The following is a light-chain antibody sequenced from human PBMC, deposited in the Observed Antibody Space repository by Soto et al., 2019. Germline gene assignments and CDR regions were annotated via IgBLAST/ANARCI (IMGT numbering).Light chain of an antibody. CDR3: SSYTSSSTWV. CDR2: EVS. V-gene: IGLV2-14*01. Sequence: QSVLTQPASVSGSPGQSITISCTGTSSDVGGYDYVSWYQQHPGKAPKLMIFEVSNRPSGVSNRFSGSKSDTTASLTISGLQAEDEADYYCSSYTSSSTWVFGGGTKLTGL. J-gene: IGLJ3*02. CDR1: SSDVGGYDY.